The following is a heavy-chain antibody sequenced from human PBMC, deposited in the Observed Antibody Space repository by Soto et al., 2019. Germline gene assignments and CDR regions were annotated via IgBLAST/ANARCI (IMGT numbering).Heavy chain of an antibody. CDR1: GFTFASYT. CDR2: ISDGGHNT. Sequence: EAQLLESGGGIVQPGGSLTLSCAASGFTFASYTMSWVRQAPGKGLQWVSYISDGGHNTYYADSVKGRFTISRDDLLGTLYLQMNRLRAEDTALYYCVREYYGSGVLWVQGTLVTVSS. V-gene: IGHV3-23*01. J-gene: IGHJ4*02. D-gene: IGHD3-10*01. CDR3: VREYYGSGVL.